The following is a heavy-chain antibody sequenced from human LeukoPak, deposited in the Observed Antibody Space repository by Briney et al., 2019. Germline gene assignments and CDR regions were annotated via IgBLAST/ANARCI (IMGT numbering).Heavy chain of an antibody. CDR1: GYTFTSYG. CDR2: ISAYNGNT. CDR3: ARDGVAAAGTMGY. Sequence: GASVKVSCKASGYTFTSYGISWVRQAPGQGLEWMGWISAYNGNTNYAQKLQGRVTMTTDTSTNTGYMELRSPRSDDTAGYYCARDGVAAAGTMGYWGQGTLVTVSS. J-gene: IGHJ4*02. D-gene: IGHD6-13*01. V-gene: IGHV1-18*04.